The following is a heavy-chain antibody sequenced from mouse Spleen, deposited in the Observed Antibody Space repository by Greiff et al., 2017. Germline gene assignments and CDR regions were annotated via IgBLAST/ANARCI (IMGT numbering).Heavy chain of an antibody. V-gene: IGHV6-3*01. CDR1: GFTFSNYW. Sequence: EVQLVESGGGLVQPGGSMKLSCVASGFTFSNYWMNWVRQSPEKGLEWVAQIRLKSDNYATHYAESVKGRFTISRDDSKSSVYLQMNNLRAEDTGIYYCTGRSSLLRDWGQGTTLTVSS. J-gene: IGHJ2*01. CDR3: TGRSSLLRD. D-gene: IGHD1-2*01. CDR2: IRLKSDNYAT.